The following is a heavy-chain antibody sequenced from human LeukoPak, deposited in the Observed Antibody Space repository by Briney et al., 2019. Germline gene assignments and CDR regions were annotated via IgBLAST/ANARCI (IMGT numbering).Heavy chain of an antibody. CDR1: GYTFTGYY. V-gene: IGHV1-2*02. CDR2: INPNRGGT. D-gene: IGHD4-17*01. Sequence: ASVKVSCKASGYTFTGYYMHWVRQAPGQGLEWMGWINPNRGGTNYAQKFQGRVTMTRDTSISTAYVELSRLRSDDTAVYYCARLRTYANWFDPWGQGTLVTVSS. J-gene: IGHJ5*02. CDR3: ARLRTYANWFDP.